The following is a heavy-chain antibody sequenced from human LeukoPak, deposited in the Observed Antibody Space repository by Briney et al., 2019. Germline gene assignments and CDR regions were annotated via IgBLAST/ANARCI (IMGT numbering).Heavy chain of an antibody. J-gene: IGHJ4*02. CDR1: SSXX. Sequence: SSXXISWVRQAXGQGLEWMGGIIPIFGTANYAQKFQGRVTITADESTSTAYMELSSLRSEDTAVYYCARSVVPAVTYFDYWGQGTLVTVSS. D-gene: IGHD2-2*01. CDR2: IIPIFGTA. CDR3: ARSVVPAVTYFDY. V-gene: IGHV1-69*01.